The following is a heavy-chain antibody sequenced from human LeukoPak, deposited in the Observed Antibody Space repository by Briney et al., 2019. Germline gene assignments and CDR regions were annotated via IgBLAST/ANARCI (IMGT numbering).Heavy chain of an antibody. CDR1: GYTFTGYY. D-gene: IGHD3-22*01. CDR3: AREAAMIVVVPDAFDI. V-gene: IGHV1-2*02. CDR2: INPNSGGT. J-gene: IGHJ3*02. Sequence: ASVKVSCKASGYTFTGYYMHWVRQDPGQGLEWMGWINPNSGGTNYAQKFQGRVTMTRDTSISTAYMELSRLRSDDTAVYYCAREAAMIVVVPDAFDIWGQGTMVTVSS.